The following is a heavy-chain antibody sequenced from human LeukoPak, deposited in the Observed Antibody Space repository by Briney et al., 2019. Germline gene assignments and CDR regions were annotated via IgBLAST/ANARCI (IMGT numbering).Heavy chain of an antibody. Sequence: GASVKVSCKASGYTFTSYGISWVRQAPGQGLEWMGWISAYNGNTNYAQKLQGRVTMTTDTSTSTAYMELRSLRSDDTAVYYCAREVEGYQLLSWVRFDPWGQGTLVTVSS. V-gene: IGHV1-18*01. J-gene: IGHJ5*02. CDR2: ISAYNGNT. CDR1: GYTFTSYG. D-gene: IGHD2-2*01. CDR3: AREVEGYQLLSWVRFDP.